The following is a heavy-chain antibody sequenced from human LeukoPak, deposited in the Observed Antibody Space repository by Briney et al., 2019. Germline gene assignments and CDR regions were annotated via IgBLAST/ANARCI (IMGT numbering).Heavy chain of an antibody. J-gene: IGHJ4*02. CDR3: ARAPWDGYNYFEGVDY. Sequence: ASVKVSCKASGGTFSSYAISWVRQAPGQGLEWMGGIIPIFGTANYAQKFQGRVTITADESTSTAYMELSSLRSEDTAVYYCARAPWDGYNYFEGVDYWGQGTLVTVSS. CDR1: GGTFSSYA. CDR2: IIPIFGTA. V-gene: IGHV1-69*13. D-gene: IGHD5-24*01.